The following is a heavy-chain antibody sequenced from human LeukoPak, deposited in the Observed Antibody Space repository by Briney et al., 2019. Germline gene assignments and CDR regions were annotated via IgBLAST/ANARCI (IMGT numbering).Heavy chain of an antibody. Sequence: SETLSLTCTVSGGTISSYYWSWIRQPPGKGLEWIGYIYHSGNTNYNPSLKSRVTLAVDTSKNQFSLRLSAVTAADTAMYYCARETPESLFDYWGQGIQVTVSS. CDR3: ARETPESLFDY. CDR1: GGTISSYY. CDR2: IYHSGNT. D-gene: IGHD1-14*01. J-gene: IGHJ4*02. V-gene: IGHV4-59*13.